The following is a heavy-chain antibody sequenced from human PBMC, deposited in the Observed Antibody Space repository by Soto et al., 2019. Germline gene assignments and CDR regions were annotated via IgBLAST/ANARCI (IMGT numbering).Heavy chain of an antibody. J-gene: IGHJ5*02. CDR1: GGSISSGGYY. Sequence: QVQLQESGPGLVKPSQTLSLSCTVSGGSISSGGYYWSWIRQHPGKGLEWIGYIYYSGSTYYNPSLKSRVTISVDTSKNQFSLKLSSVTAADTAVYYCAASSSWAHNWFDPWGQGTLVTVSS. CDR3: AASSSWAHNWFDP. CDR2: IYYSGST. V-gene: IGHV4-31*03. D-gene: IGHD6-13*01.